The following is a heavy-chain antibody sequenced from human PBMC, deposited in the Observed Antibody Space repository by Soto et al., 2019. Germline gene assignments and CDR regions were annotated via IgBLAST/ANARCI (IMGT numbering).Heavy chain of an antibody. Sequence: ASVKVSCKASGYSFTKYHMHWVRQAPGQGLEWMGWINPNSGGTNYAQKFQGRVTMTRDTSISTAYMELSGLRSDDTAVYYCARTSLGSYTVWGQGTMVTVSS. CDR3: ARTSLGSYTV. CDR1: GYSFTKYH. V-gene: IGHV1-2*02. D-gene: IGHD1-26*01. CDR2: INPNSGGT. J-gene: IGHJ3*01.